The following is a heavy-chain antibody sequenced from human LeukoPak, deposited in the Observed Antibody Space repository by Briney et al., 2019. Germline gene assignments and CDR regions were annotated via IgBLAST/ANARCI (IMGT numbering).Heavy chain of an antibody. CDR2: IFYSGST. Sequence: SETLSLTCAVSGTSISSFYWSWIRQPPGKGLEWIGFIFYSGSTNHNPSLQSRVTMLVDTSKNQFSLKLSSVTAADTAVYYCARGGRNWFDPWGQGTLVTVSS. J-gene: IGHJ5*02. V-gene: IGHV4-59*01. D-gene: IGHD3-16*01. CDR3: ARGGRNWFDP. CDR1: GTSISSFY.